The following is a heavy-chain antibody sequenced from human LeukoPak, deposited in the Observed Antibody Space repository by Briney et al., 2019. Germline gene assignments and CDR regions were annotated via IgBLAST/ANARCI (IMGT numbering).Heavy chain of an antibody. Sequence: AASVKVSCKASGSTFTKYNIHWVRQAPGQGFEWVGGIDPSGGSTFHAQKFQDRVTMTRDMSPSTVYMELSSPRYEDTAVYYCVRALTVFGLGLRPYWGQGTLLTVSS. CDR2: IDPSGGST. V-gene: IGHV1-46*01. CDR1: GSTFTKYN. CDR3: VRALTVFGLGLRPY. J-gene: IGHJ4*02. D-gene: IGHD3-3*01.